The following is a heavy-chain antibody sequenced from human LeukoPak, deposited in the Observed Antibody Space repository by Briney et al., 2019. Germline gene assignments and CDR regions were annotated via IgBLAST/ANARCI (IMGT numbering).Heavy chain of an antibody. Sequence: GASVKVSCKASGGTFSSYAISWVRQAPGQGLEWMGRIIPILGIANYAQKFQGRVTITADKSTSTAYMELSSLRSEDTAVYYCATPHVEMATSSFAFSAYWGQGTLVTVSS. CDR2: IIPILGIA. CDR3: ATPHVEMATSSFAFSAY. D-gene: IGHD3-3*01. CDR1: GGTFSSYA. J-gene: IGHJ4*02. V-gene: IGHV1-69*04.